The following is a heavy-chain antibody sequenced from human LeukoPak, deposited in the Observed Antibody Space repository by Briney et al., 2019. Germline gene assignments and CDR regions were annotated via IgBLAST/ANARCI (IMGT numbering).Heavy chain of an antibody. D-gene: IGHD6-19*01. J-gene: IGHJ4*02. CDR3: ASGSALAKGRRYFDY. Sequence: AGGSLRLSCAASGFTFSSYSMNWVRQAPGKGLEWVSSISSSSSYIYYADSVKGQFTISRDNAKNSLYLQMNSLRAEDTAVYYCASGSALAKGRRYFDYWGQGTLVTVSS. CDR1: GFTFSSYS. V-gene: IGHV3-21*01. CDR2: ISSSSSYI.